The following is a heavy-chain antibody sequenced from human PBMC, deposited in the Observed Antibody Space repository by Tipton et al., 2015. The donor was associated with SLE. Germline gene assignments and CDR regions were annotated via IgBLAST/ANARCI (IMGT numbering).Heavy chain of an antibody. CDR1: RSYC. CDR3: ARQMIAARNWFDP. CDR2: VFFSGFT. Sequence: RSYCMAWVRQSPGKGLEWIGSVFFSGFTSYNPSLKSRVTISINTSRNQFSMNMTSVSASDTAVYYCARQMIAARNWFDPWGQGTLVTVSS. J-gene: IGHJ5*02. D-gene: IGHD6-13*01. V-gene: IGHV4-39*01.